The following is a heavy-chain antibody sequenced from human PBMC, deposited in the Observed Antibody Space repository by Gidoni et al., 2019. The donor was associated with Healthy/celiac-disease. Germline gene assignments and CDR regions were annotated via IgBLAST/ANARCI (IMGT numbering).Heavy chain of an antibody. CDR1: GGTFSSYA. CDR2: IIPIFGTA. D-gene: IGHD2-2*01. V-gene: IGHV1-69*01. Sequence: QVQLVQSGAEVKKPGSSVKVSCKASGGTFSSYAISWVRQAPRQGLEWMGGIIPIFGTANYAQKFQGRVTITADESTSTAYMELSSLRSEDTAVYYCARDGRYCSSTSCSTRGYYYYGMDVWGQGTTVTVSS. CDR3: ARDGRYCSSTSCSTRGYYYYGMDV. J-gene: IGHJ6*02.